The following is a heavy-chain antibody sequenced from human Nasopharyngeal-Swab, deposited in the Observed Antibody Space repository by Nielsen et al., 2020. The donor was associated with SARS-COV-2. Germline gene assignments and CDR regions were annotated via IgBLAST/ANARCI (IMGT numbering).Heavy chain of an antibody. D-gene: IGHD1-7*01. Sequence: LKISCAASGFTFSRYDMHWVRQATGKGLEWVSDSGTAGDTYYPGSVKGRFTISRENDKNYLYIQMNSLRAADTAVYYCGRGGKTTRYGMDVWGQGTTATVSS. V-gene: IGHV3-13*04. J-gene: IGHJ6*02. CDR3: GRGGKTTRYGMDV. CDR1: GFTFSRYD. CDR2: SGTAGDT.